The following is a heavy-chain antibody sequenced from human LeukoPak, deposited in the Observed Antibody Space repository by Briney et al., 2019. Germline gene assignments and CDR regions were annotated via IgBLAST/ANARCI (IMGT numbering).Heavy chain of an antibody. CDR2: ISGSGGST. D-gene: IGHD3-9*01. CDR1: GFTFSNYA. CDR3: AKDHSFYDILTGLGDAFDI. V-gene: IGHV3-23*01. J-gene: IGHJ3*02. Sequence: GGSLRLSCAASGFTFSNYAMSWVRQAPGKGLEWVSDISGSGGSTYYADSVNGRFTISRDNSKNTLYLQMNTLRAEDTAVYYCAKDHSFYDILTGLGDAFDIWGQGTMVTVSS.